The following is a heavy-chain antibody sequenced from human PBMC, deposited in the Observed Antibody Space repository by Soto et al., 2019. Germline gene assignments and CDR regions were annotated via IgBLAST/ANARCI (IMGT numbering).Heavy chain of an antibody. CDR3: AKTYGGSSWSPNSRAFDI. V-gene: IGHV3-9*01. J-gene: IGHJ3*02. D-gene: IGHD6-13*01. Sequence: GGSLRLSCAASGFTFDDYAMHWVRQAPGKGLEWVSGISWNSGSIGYADSVKGRFTISRDNAKNSLYLQMNSLRAEDTALYYCAKTYGGSSWSPNSRAFDIWGQGTMVTVSS. CDR2: ISWNSGSI. CDR1: GFTFDDYA.